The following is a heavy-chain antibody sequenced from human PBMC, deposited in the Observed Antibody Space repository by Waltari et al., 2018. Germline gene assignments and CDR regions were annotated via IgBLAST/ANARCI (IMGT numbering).Heavy chain of an antibody. CDR3: ARLRPYYYDSSGYYDAFDI. Sequence: QLQLQESGPGLVKPSETLSLTCTVSGGSISSSSYYWGWIRQHPGKGLEWIGSIYYSGGTYHNPSLTSRVTISVDTSKNQFSLKLSSVTAADTAVYYCARLRPYYYDSSGYYDAFDIWGQGTMVTVSS. D-gene: IGHD3-22*01. J-gene: IGHJ3*02. V-gene: IGHV4-39*01. CDR2: IYYSGGT. CDR1: GGSISSSSYY.